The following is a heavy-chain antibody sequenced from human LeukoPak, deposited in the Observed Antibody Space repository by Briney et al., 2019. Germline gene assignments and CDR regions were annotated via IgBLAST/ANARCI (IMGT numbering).Heavy chain of an antibody. J-gene: IGHJ4*02. CDR1: GDSFTSYY. V-gene: IGHV1-46*01. D-gene: IGHD3-22*01. CDR3: ARETYYYDSSGYYPYYFDY. CDR2: INHSGGST. Sequence: ASVKVFCKASGDSFTSYYMHWVRQPPGQRLEWMGIINHSGGSTTYAQKFQGRVTMTRDTSTSTVYMELSSLRSEDTAVYYCARETYYYDSSGYYPYYFDYWGQGTLVTVSS.